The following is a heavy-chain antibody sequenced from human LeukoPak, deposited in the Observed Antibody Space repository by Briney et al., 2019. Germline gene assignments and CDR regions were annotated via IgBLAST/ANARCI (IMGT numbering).Heavy chain of an antibody. D-gene: IGHD3-3*01. CDR3: ATCVTDYDFWSGYYISWFDP. V-gene: IGHV3-7*03. J-gene: IGHJ5*02. CDR2: IKQDGSEK. CDR1: GFIFGSYW. Sequence: GGSLRLSCAASGFIFGSYWMSWVRQAPGKGLEWVANIKQDGSEKYYVDSVKGRFTISRDNAKNSLYLQMNSLRAEDTAVYYCATCVTDYDFWSGYYISWFDPWGQGTLVTVSS.